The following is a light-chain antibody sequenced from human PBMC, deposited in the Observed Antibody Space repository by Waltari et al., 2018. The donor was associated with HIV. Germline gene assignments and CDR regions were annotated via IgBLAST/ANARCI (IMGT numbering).Light chain of an antibody. Sequence: DIVMTQSPDSLAVSLGERATINCKSSQSVLYSSNNKNYLAWYQQKPGQPPKLLIYCASTRASGVPDRVSGSGSGTDFTLTISSLQAEDVAVYYCQQYDSTPWTFGQGTKVEIK. V-gene: IGKV4-1*01. CDR1: QSVLYSSNNKNY. CDR2: CAS. J-gene: IGKJ1*01. CDR3: QQYDSTPWT.